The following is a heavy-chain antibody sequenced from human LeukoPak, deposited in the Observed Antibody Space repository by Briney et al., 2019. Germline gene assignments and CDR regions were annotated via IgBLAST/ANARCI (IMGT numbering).Heavy chain of an antibody. V-gene: IGHV1-69*13. Sequence: ASVKVSCKASGGSFTNYAVSWLRQAPGHGLEWMGAIVPMFTTSDYAQKFRDRVTITADESTSTVYMDLRRLTYEDTAIYYCARVKESAPVAAAIPYFFDRWGQGTLVTVSS. J-gene: IGHJ4*02. D-gene: IGHD2-2*01. CDR1: GGSFTNYA. CDR2: IVPMFTTS. CDR3: ARVKESAPVAAAIPYFFDR.